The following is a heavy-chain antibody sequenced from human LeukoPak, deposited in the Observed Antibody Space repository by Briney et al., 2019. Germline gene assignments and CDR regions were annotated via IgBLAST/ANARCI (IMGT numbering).Heavy chain of an antibody. CDR2: IYYSGNT. CDR3: ARRKAKTPNYFDY. J-gene: IGHJ4*02. CDR1: GDSINDYY. Sequence: PSETLSLTCTVSGDSINDYYWTWIRQPPGKGLEWIGYIYYSGNTNYNPSLKSRVTISLDTSKSQFSLKLTSVTAADTAMYYCARRKAKTPNYFDYWGQGALVTVSS. V-gene: IGHV4-59*08.